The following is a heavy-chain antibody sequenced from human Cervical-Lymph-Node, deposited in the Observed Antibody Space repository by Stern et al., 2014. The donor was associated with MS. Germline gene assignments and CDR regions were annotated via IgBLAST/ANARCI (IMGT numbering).Heavy chain of an antibody. Sequence: QMQLVQYGAEVTKPGSSVKVSCKASGGTFSKFPSSWVRQAPGQGLGWMGGIFPVFGTPTYAQEFRGRVTITADVSTSTVYMELSSLRSDDTAVYYCALSSETSDRWYSLGYDLWGQGTLVTVSS. CDR3: ALSSETSDRWYSLGYDL. CDR1: GGTFSKFP. J-gene: IGHJ5*02. D-gene: IGHD6-13*01. V-gene: IGHV1-69*01. CDR2: IFPVFGTP.